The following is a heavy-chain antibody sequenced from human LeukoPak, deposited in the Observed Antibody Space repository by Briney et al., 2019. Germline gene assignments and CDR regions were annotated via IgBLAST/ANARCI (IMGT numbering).Heavy chain of an antibody. J-gene: IGHJ4*02. V-gene: IGHV3-30*18. CDR2: ISYDGSNK. CDR3: AKDQWFGDILGFVDY. CDR1: GFTFSSYG. D-gene: IGHD3-10*01. Sequence: PGRSLRLSCAASGFTFSSYGMHWVRQAPGKGLEWVAVISYDGSNKYYADSVKGRFTTSRDNSKNTLYLQMNSLRAEDTAVYYCAKDQWFGDILGFVDYWGQGTLVTVSS.